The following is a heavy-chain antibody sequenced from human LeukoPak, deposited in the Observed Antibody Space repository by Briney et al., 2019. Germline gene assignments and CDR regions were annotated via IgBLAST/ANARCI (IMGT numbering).Heavy chain of an antibody. CDR1: GGSFSGYY. CDR2: INHSGST. D-gene: IGHD3-10*01. J-gene: IGHJ6*03. V-gene: IGHV4-34*01. CDR3: ASIGVQNYYYMDV. Sequence: SETLSLTCAVYGGSFSGYYWSWIRQPPGKGLEWIGEINHSGSTNYNPSLKSRVTISVDTSKNQFSLKLSSVTAADTAVYYCASIGVQNYYYMDVWGKGTTVTISS.